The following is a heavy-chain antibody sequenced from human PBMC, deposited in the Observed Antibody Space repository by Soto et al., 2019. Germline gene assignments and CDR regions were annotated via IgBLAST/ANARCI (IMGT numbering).Heavy chain of an antibody. D-gene: IGHD1-26*01. J-gene: IGHJ5*02. CDR1: GGTFSSYA. Sequence: SVKVSCKASGGTFSSYAISWVRQAPGQGLEWMGGIIPIFGTANYAQKFQGRVTITADESTSTAYMELSSLRSEDTAVYYCARGPYSGSTDWFDPWGQGTLVTVS. V-gene: IGHV1-69*13. CDR3: ARGPYSGSTDWFDP. CDR2: IIPIFGTA.